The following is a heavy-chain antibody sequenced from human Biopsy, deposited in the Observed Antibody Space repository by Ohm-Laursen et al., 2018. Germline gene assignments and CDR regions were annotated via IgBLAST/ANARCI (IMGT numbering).Heavy chain of an antibody. CDR1: GVSISSYF. Sequence: SETLSLTCTVSGVSISSYFWSWIRQPLGKGLEWIGYVSYSGNTKYNPSLKSRVIISADTSKNLFSLKLSSVTAADTAMYYCAAYYYDSSSYFYAFHYWGQGTLVTVSS. V-gene: IGHV4-59*08. CDR2: VSYSGNT. D-gene: IGHD3-22*01. CDR3: AAYYYDSSSYFYAFHY. J-gene: IGHJ4*02.